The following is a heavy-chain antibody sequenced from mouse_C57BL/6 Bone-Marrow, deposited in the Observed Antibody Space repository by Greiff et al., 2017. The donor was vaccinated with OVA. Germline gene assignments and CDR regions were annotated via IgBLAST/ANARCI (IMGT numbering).Heavy chain of an antibody. V-gene: IGHV14-4*01. CDR3: TTGRGDY. J-gene: IGHJ2*01. CDR1: GFNIKDDY. CDR2: IDPENGDT. Sequence: EVQLQQSGAELVRPGASVKLSCTASGFNIKDDYMHWVKQRPEQGLEWIGWIDPENGDTEYASKFQGKATITADTYSNTAYLQLSSLTSEDTAVYYCTTGRGDYWGQGTTLTVSS.